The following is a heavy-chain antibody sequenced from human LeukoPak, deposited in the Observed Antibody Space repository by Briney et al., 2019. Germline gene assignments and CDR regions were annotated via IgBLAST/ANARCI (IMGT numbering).Heavy chain of an antibody. V-gene: IGHV1-69*13. CDR2: IIPIFGTA. Sequence: EASVKVSCKASGGTFSSYATSWVRQAPGQGLEWMGGIIPIFGTANYAQKFQGRVTITADESTSTAYMELSSLRSEDTAVYYCASNYCSGGSCYYTYWGQGTLVTVSS. D-gene: IGHD2-15*01. CDR1: GGTFSSYA. J-gene: IGHJ4*02. CDR3: ASNYCSGGSCYYTY.